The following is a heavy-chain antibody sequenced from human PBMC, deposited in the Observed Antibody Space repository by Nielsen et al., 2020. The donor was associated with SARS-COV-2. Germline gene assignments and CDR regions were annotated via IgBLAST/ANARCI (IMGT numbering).Heavy chain of an antibody. J-gene: IGHJ4*02. CDR2: ISSRSSNT. Sequence: GGSLRLSCAASGFIFTTYTMNWVRQAPGKGLEWVSSISSRSSNTYYADSVKGRFTISRDNAKSSLFLQMNSLRAEDAAVYFCARGGGVSALYAADYWGQGSLVSVSS. CDR3: ARGGGVSALYAADY. D-gene: IGHD6-19*01. V-gene: IGHV3-21*01. CDR1: GFIFTTYT.